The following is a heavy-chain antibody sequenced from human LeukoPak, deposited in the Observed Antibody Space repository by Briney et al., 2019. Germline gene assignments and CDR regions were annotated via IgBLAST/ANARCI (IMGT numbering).Heavy chain of an antibody. D-gene: IGHD4-17*01. CDR1: GDSISGYS. V-gene: IGHV4-59*01. J-gene: IGHJ4*02. CDR3: ARAGGDFDY. Sequence: SETLSLTCTVSGDSISGYSWSWIRQSPGKGLEWIGYIYYSGSTNYNPSLKSRVTMSVDTSKNHLSLKLSSVTTADTAVYYCARAGGDFDYWGQGTLVTVSS. CDR2: IYYSGST.